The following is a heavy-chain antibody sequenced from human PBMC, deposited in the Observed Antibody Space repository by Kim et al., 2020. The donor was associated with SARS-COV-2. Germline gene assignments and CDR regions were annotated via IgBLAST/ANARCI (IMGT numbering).Heavy chain of an antibody. D-gene: IGHD1-1*01. CDR3: AKHSNSGAHFDQ. Sequence: GGSLRLSCAASGFTFRNYVMNWIRQTPGKGLEWVSSISAGGDNTYYADSVRGRFTISRDDSKNTLYLQMYNLRGDDTAIYYYAKHSNSGAHFDQWGQGTLVAVSS. CDR1: GFTFRNYV. CDR2: ISAGGDNT. V-gene: IGHV3-23*01. J-gene: IGHJ4*02.